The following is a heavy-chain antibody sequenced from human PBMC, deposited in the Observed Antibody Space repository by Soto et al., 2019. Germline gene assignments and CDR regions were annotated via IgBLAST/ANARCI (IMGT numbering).Heavy chain of an antibody. D-gene: IGHD3-3*01. CDR2: ISGSGGST. J-gene: IGHJ4*02. CDR3: AKDRRFLEWLLLVDY. V-gene: IGHV3-23*01. Sequence: GGSLRLSCAASGFTFSSYAMSWVRQAPGKGLEWVSAISGSGGSTYYADSVKGRFTISRDNSKNTLYLQMNSLRAEDTAVYYCAKDRRFLEWLLLVDYWGQGTLVTVSS. CDR1: GFTFSSYA.